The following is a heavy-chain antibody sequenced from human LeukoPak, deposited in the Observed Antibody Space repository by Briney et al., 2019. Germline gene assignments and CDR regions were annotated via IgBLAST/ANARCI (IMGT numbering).Heavy chain of an antibody. Sequence: PWGSLRLSRATSGFTFSSYAMSWVRHAPGQGLGWVSVVSGSGGSTSYAESVKGRLTISRDNSKCTLFLQVNSLRAEDTAIYSCAKVLTPWYNVRDANYYMGVWGKGTPVTVSS. J-gene: IGHJ6*03. V-gene: IGHV3-23*01. CDR3: AKVLTPWYNVRDANYYMGV. CDR2: VSGSGGST. CDR1: GFTFSSYA. D-gene: IGHD1-14*01.